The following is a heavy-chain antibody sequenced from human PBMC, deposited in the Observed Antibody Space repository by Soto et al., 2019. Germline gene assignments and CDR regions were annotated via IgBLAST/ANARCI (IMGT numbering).Heavy chain of an antibody. J-gene: IGHJ4*02. CDR3: ARQWDYDSSGYYYFDY. CDR2: IYYSGST. D-gene: IGHD3-22*01. V-gene: IGHV4-59*08. Sequence: PSETLSLTCTVSGGSISSYYWSWIRQPPGKGLEWIGYIYYSGSTNYNPSLKSRVTISVDTSKNQFSLKLSSVTAADTAVYYCARQWDYDSSGYYYFDYWGQGTLVTVSS. CDR1: GGSISSYY.